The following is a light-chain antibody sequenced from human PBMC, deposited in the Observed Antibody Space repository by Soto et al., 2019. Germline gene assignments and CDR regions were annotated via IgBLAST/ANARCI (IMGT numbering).Light chain of an antibody. V-gene: IGLV2-14*01. CDR1: SSDVGANNY. J-gene: IGLJ2*01. CDR3: SSYINSITFVV. CDR2: EVS. Sequence: QSALTQPASVSGSPGQPITISCTGTSSDVGANNYVSWYLHHPGKAPKLLIYEVSNRPSGVSSRFSGSKSGNTASLTISGLQAEDEADYYCSSYINSITFVVFGGGTKLTVL.